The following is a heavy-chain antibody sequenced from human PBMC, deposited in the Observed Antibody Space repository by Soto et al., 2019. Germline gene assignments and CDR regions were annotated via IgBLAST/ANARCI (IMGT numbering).Heavy chain of an antibody. CDR2: IYYSGST. V-gene: IGHV4-30-4*01. CDR3: ARDIYYDSSGTNWFDP. D-gene: IGHD3-22*01. J-gene: IGHJ5*02. Sequence: PSETLSLTCTVSGGSISIGDYYWSCIRQPPGKGLEWIGYIYYSGSTYYNPSLKSRATISVDTSKNQFSLKLSSVTAADTAVYYCARDIYYDSSGTNWFDPWGQGTLVTVSS. CDR1: GGSISIGDYY.